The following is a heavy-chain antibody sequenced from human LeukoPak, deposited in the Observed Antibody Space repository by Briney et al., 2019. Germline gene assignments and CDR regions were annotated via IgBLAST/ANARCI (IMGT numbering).Heavy chain of an antibody. CDR1: GGTFSSYA. V-gene: IGHV1-69*01. J-gene: IGHJ6*03. CDR2: IIPIFGTA. CDR3: ATWGYCSGGSCELLYYYYMDV. D-gene: IGHD2-15*01. Sequence: SVKVSCKASGGTFSSYAISWVRQAPGQGLEWMGGIIPIFGTANYAQKFQGRVTITADESTSTTYMELSSLRSEDTAVYYCATWGYCSGGSCELLYYYYMDVWGKGITVTVSS.